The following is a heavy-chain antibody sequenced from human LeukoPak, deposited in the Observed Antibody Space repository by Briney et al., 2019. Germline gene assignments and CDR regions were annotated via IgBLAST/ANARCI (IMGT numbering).Heavy chain of an antibody. CDR3: ARDPKWLRSDRANYFDY. CDR2: ISGSGGST. CDR1: GFTFSSYA. J-gene: IGHJ4*02. Sequence: GGSLRLSCAASGFTFSSYAMSWVRQAPGKGLELVSAISGSGGSTYYADSVKGRFTISRDNSKNTLYLQMNSLRAEDTAVYYCARDPKWLRSDRANYFDYWGQGTLVTVSS. V-gene: IGHV3-23*01. D-gene: IGHD5-12*01.